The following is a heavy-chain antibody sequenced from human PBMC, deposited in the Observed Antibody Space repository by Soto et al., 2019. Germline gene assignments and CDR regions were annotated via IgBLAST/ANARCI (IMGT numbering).Heavy chain of an antibody. CDR1: GFTFSGYG. CDR3: AKDVGYYGSGTPRWFDP. CDR2: TSYDGSNK. V-gene: IGHV3-30*18. J-gene: IGHJ5*02. Sequence: QVQLVESGGGVVQPGRSLRLSCAASGFTFSGYGMHWVRQAPGKGLEWVAVTSYDGSNKHYADSVKGRFTSSRDNSKNTLYLQMNSLRPEDTAVYYCAKDVGYYGSGTPRWFDPWGQGTLVTVSS. D-gene: IGHD3-10*01.